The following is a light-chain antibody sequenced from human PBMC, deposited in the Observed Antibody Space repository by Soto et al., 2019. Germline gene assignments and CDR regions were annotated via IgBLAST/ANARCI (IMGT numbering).Light chain of an antibody. Sequence: DIQLTQSPSLVSASVGDRVTITCRASHDISTYLAWYQQKPGKAPKLMIYEASTLQSGVPSRFSGSGSGTEFTLTISGLLPEDFATYHCQQLTTLPFPFGQGTRLEIK. CDR2: EAS. J-gene: IGKJ5*01. CDR3: QQLTTLPFP. V-gene: IGKV1-9*01. CDR1: HDISTY.